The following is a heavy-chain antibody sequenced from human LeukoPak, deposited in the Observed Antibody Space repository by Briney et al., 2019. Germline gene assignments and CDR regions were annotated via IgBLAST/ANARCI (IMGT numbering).Heavy chain of an antibody. Sequence: GGSLRLSCAASGFTVSSNYMSWVRQAPGKGLEWVSVIYSGGSTYYADSVKGRFTISRDSSKNTLYLQMNSLRAEDTAVYYCARGEDTMIVPVYWGQGTLVTVSS. D-gene: IGHD3-22*01. V-gene: IGHV3-66*01. CDR1: GFTVSSNY. CDR3: ARGEDTMIVPVY. J-gene: IGHJ4*02. CDR2: IYSGGST.